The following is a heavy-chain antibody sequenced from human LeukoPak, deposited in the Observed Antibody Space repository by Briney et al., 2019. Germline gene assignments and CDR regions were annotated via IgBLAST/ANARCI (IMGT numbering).Heavy chain of an antibody. V-gene: IGHV3-11*01. Sequence: GGSLRLSCTVSGFTVSSNAMSWIRQAPGKGLEWVSYITGSGTTIYYADSVKGRFTMSRDNAKNSLSLQMNSLRAEDTAVYYCARDEGYCTSTSCYAGWFDPWGHGTLVTVSS. CDR1: GFTVSSNA. D-gene: IGHD2-2*01. CDR2: ITGSGTTI. CDR3: ARDEGYCTSTSCYAGWFDP. J-gene: IGHJ5*02.